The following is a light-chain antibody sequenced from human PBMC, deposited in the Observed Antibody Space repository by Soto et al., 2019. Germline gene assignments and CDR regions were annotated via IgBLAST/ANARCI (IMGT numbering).Light chain of an antibody. V-gene: IGKV2-28*01. J-gene: IGKJ4*01. CDR2: LGS. CDR1: QSLLYSNGYNY. CDR3: MQVLKTPLT. Sequence: DIVMTQSPLSLPVTPGEPASISCRSSQSLLYSNGYNYVDWYLQKPGQPPQLLIFLGSSRASGVPDRFNGSGSGTDFTLRITTVEAEDVGVYYCMQVLKTPLTFGGGTKLEIK.